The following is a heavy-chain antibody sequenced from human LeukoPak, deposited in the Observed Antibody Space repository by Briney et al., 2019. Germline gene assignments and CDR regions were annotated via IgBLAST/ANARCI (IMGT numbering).Heavy chain of an antibody. D-gene: IGHD3-3*01. J-gene: IGHJ6*02. CDR3: ARAGRGIFGVVIISAMDV. Sequence: PGGSLRLSCAASGFTFTSYWMHWVRQAPGKGLVWVSRINSDGTIISYADSVKGRLTVSRDNAKNTVYLQMNSLRAEDTAVYYCARAGRGIFGVVIISAMDVWGQGTTVTVSS. V-gene: IGHV3-74*01. CDR2: INSDGTII. CDR1: GFTFTSYW.